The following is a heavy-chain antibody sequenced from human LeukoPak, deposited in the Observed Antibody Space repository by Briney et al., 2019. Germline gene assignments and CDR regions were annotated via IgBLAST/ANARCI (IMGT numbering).Heavy chain of an antibody. CDR3: ASGVVVALGA. Sequence: SETLSLTCTVSGGSISNSSYYWGWIRQPPGKGLEWIGSIYYSGSTYYNPSLKSRVTISVDTSKNQFSLKLSSVTAADTAVYYCASGVVVALGAWGQGTLVTVSS. J-gene: IGHJ1*01. CDR2: IYYSGST. V-gene: IGHV4-39*07. D-gene: IGHD2-15*01. CDR1: GGSISNSSYY.